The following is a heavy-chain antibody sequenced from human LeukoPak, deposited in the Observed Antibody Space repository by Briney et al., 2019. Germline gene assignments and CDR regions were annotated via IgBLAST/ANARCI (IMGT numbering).Heavy chain of an antibody. Sequence: GGFLRLSCAASGFTFSSYSMNWVRQAPGKGLEWVSSISSSSSYIYYADSVKGRFTISRDNAKHSLYLQMNNLRAEDTAIYYCARGGIEARPFYVFDYWGQGTLVTVSS. CDR2: ISSSSSYI. CDR3: ARGGIEARPFYVFDY. D-gene: IGHD6-6*01. CDR1: GFTFSSYS. J-gene: IGHJ4*02. V-gene: IGHV3-21*01.